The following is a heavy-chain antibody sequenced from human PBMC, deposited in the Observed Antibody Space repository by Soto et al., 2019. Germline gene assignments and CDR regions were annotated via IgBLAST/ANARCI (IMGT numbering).Heavy chain of an antibody. V-gene: IGHV3-30-3*01. CDR3: ARDRGLSDRVVVAATTYYYYYGMDV. CDR1: GFTFSSYA. D-gene: IGHD2-15*01. CDR2: ISYDGSNK. Sequence: GGSLRLSCAASGFTFSSYAMHWVRQAPGKGLEWVAVISYDGSNKYYADSVKGRFTISRDNSKNTLYLQMNSLRAEDTAVYYCARDRGLSDRVVVAATTYYYYYGMDVWGQGTTVTVSS. J-gene: IGHJ6*02.